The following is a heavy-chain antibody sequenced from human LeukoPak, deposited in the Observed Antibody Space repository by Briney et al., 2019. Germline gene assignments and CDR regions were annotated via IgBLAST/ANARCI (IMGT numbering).Heavy chain of an antibody. CDR1: GFTFSSYS. CDR3: ATPDREFWSGYSY. J-gene: IGHJ4*02. V-gene: IGHV3-21*01. Sequence: GGSLRLSCAASGFTFSSYSMNWVRQAPGKGLEWVSSISSSSSYIYYADSVKGRFTISRDNAKNSLYLQMNSLRAEDTAVYYCATPDREFWSGYSYWGQGTLVTVSS. D-gene: IGHD3-3*01. CDR2: ISSSSSYI.